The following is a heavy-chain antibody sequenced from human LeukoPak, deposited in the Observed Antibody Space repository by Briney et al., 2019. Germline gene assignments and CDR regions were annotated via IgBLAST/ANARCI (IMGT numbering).Heavy chain of an antibody. D-gene: IGHD5-24*01. CDR1: GFTFSSYW. Sequence: GGSLRLSCAASGFTFSSYWMSWVRQAPGKGLEWVANIKQDGSEKYYVDSVKGRFTISRDNAKNSLYLQMNSLRAEDTAVYYCAGDQWELATRIALYYYYYMDVWGKGTTVTVSS. V-gene: IGHV3-7*01. CDR3: AGDQWELATRIALYYYYYMDV. CDR2: IKQDGSEK. J-gene: IGHJ6*03.